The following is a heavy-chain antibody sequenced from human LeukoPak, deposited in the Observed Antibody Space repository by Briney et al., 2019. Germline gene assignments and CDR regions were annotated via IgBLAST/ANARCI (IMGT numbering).Heavy chain of an antibody. CDR3: AKASWVSNVDAVL. CDR2: LRGNGDT. CDR1: GFTFSSYA. V-gene: IGHV3-23*01. J-gene: IGHJ4*02. Sequence: GGSLRLSCVASGFTFSSYAMSWVREAPARGLEWVSSLRGNGDTFYADSVKGRFTLSRDESRNTVYPQLNNLRVEDTAVYYCAKASWVSNVDAVLWGQGTVVTVSS. D-gene: IGHD1-1*01.